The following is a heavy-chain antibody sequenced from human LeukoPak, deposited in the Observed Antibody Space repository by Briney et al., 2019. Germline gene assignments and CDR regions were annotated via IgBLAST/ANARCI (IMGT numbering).Heavy chain of an antibody. Sequence: SETLSLTCTVSGGSISSGSYDWYWIRQPAGKGLEWIGHIYTSGSMNYNPSLKSRVTISVDTSKNQFSLKLSSVTAADTAVYYCARGYGSYYVDYWGQGTLVTVSS. CDR1: GGSISSGSYD. J-gene: IGHJ4*02. D-gene: IGHD1-26*01. V-gene: IGHV4-61*09. CDR3: ARGYGSYYVDY. CDR2: IYTSGSM.